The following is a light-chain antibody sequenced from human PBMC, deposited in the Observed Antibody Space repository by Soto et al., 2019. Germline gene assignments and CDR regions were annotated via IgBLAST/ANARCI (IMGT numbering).Light chain of an antibody. V-gene: IGKV3-20*01. J-gene: IGKJ2*01. CDR1: QSVSSNY. CDR2: GAS. Sequence: EIVLTQSPGTLSLSPGERATLSCRASQSVSSNYLAWYQQKPGQAPRLLIYGASSRAIGIPDRFSGSGSGTDFTLTISRLEPEDFAVYYCQQYGSSPRTFGQGTELEIK. CDR3: QQYGSSPRT.